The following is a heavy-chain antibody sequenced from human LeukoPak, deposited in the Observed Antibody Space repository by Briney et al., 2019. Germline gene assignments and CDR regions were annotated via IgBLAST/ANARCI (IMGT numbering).Heavy chain of an antibody. Sequence: ASVKVSCKASGYTFTSYYMHWVRQAPGQGLEWMGIINPSGGSTSYAQKFQGRVTMTRDTSTSTVYMELSSLRSEDTAVYYCARVPSTIVVVDGGIDHWYFDLWGRGTLVTVSS. V-gene: IGHV1-46*01. J-gene: IGHJ2*01. CDR1: GYTFTSYY. D-gene: IGHD3-22*01. CDR3: ARVPSTIVVVDGGIDHWYFDL. CDR2: INPSGGST.